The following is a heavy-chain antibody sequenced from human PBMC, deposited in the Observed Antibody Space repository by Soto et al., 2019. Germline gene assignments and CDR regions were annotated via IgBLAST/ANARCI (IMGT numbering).Heavy chain of an antibody. CDR3: ARDVCSGGSCYASFDP. D-gene: IGHD2-15*01. J-gene: IGHJ5*02. CDR2: IIPILGIA. V-gene: IGHV1-69*08. CDR1: GGTFSSYT. Sequence: QVQLVQSGAEVKKPGSSVKVSCKASGGTFSSYTISWVRQAPGQGLEWMGRIIPILGIANYAQKFQGRVTITADKSTSTAYMELSSLRSEDTAVYYCARDVCSGGSCYASFDPWGQGTLFTVS.